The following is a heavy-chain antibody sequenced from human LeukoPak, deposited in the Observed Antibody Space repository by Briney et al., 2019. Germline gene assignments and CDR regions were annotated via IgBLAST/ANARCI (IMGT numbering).Heavy chain of an antibody. CDR2: INPNSGGT. J-gene: IGHJ6*03. CDR1: GYTFTGYY. D-gene: IGHD5-18*01. V-gene: IGHV1-2*02. Sequence: GASVKVSCKASGYTFTGYYMHWVRQAPGQGLEWMGWINPNSGGTNYAQKFQGRVTMTRDTSISTAYMELSRPRSDDTAVYYCARDLVDTAMESHYYYYYYMDVWGKGTTVTVSS. CDR3: ARDLVDTAMESHYYYYYYMDV.